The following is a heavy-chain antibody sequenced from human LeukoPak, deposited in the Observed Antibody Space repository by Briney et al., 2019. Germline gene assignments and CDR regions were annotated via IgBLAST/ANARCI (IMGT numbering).Heavy chain of an antibody. V-gene: IGHV3-23*01. CDR2: ISGSGGST. J-gene: IGHJ4*02. Sequence: AGGSLRLSCAASGFTFSSYAMSWVRQAPGKGLEWVSAISGSGGSTYYADSVKGRFTISRDNSKNTLYLQMNSLRAEDTAVYYCARVMRGYTYGPIDYWGQGTLVTVSS. CDR3: ARVMRGYTYGPIDY. D-gene: IGHD5-18*01. CDR1: GFTFSSYA.